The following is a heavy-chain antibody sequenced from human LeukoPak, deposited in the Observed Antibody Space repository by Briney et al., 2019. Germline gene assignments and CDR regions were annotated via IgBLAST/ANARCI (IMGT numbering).Heavy chain of an antibody. V-gene: IGHV1-46*01. D-gene: IGHD1-26*01. CDR2: INPSGGST. J-gene: IGHJ5*02. Sequence: ASVKVSCKASGYTFTSYYMHWVRQAPGQGLEWMGIINPSGGSTSYAQKLQGRVTMTRDTSTSTVYMELSSLRSEDTAVYYCARERLRIAGGFDPWGQGTLVTVSS. CDR1: GYTFTSYY. CDR3: ARERLRIAGGFDP.